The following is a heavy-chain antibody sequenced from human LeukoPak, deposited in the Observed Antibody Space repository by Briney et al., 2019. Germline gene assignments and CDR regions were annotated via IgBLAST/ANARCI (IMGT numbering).Heavy chain of an antibody. Sequence: PGGSLRLSCAASGFTFSSYWMSWVRQAPGKGLEWVANIKQDGSEKYYVDSVEGRFTISRDNAKNSLYLQMNSLRAEDTAVYYCAKDAVLRFLEWVDYWGQGTLVTVSS. D-gene: IGHD3-3*01. J-gene: IGHJ4*02. CDR3: AKDAVLRFLEWVDY. CDR1: GFTFSSYW. CDR2: IKQDGSEK. V-gene: IGHV3-7*01.